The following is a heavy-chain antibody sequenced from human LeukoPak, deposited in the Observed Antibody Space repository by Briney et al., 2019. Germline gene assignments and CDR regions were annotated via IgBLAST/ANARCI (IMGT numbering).Heavy chain of an antibody. Sequence: GGSLRLACEASGFTFHNYAMHWVRQSPGKGLEWVSLITWDGGLTYYADFVQGRFTISRDNSHNSLYLQMDSLRTEDTALYYCVITVGSAVAGSFDYWGQGTLVTVSS. V-gene: IGHV3-43D*03. D-gene: IGHD6-19*01. CDR2: ITWDGGLT. J-gene: IGHJ4*02. CDR3: VITVGSAVAGSFDY. CDR1: GFTFHNYA.